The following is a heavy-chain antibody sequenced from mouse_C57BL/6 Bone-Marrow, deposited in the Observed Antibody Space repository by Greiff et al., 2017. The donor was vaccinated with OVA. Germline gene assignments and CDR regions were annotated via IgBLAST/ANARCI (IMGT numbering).Heavy chain of an antibody. V-gene: IGHV1-74*01. CDR2: IHPSDSDT. CDR1: GYTFTSYW. CDR3: AKGIDYGSSYGY. J-gene: IGHJ2*01. D-gene: IGHD1-1*01. Sequence: VQLQQPGADLVKPGASVKVSCKASGYTFTSYWMHWVKQRPGHGLEWIGRIHPSDSDTNYNQKFKGKATLTVDKSSSTAYMQLSSLTSEDSAVEYCAKGIDYGSSYGYWGQGTTLTVSS.